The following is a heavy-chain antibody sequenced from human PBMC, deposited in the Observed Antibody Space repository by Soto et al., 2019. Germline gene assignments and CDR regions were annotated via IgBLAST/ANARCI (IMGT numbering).Heavy chain of an antibody. V-gene: IGHV3-64*01. J-gene: IGHJ3*02. CDR1: GFTFSNYA. Sequence: EVQLVESGGGLVQPGGSLRLSCAASGFTFSNYAMHWVRQAPGKGLEYVSAISSNGGSTYYANSVKGRFTISRDNSKNTLYLQMGSLRAEDMAVYYCARDQFAVGYSSAFDIWGQGTMVTVSS. CDR3: ARDQFAVGYSSAFDI. D-gene: IGHD6-13*01. CDR2: ISSNGGST.